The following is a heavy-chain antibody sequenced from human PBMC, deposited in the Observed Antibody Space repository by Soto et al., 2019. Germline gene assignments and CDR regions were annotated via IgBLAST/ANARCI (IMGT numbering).Heavy chain of an antibody. CDR3: XXXXXXXXXXY. J-gene: IGHJ4*02. Sequence: QVQLVQSGAEVKKPGASVKVSCKASGYTFTSYGISWVRQAPGQGLEWMGWINVYNGNTNYAQKLQGRVTMTTDTXXXXXXXXXXXXXXXXXXXXXXXXXXXXXXXXYWGQGTLVTVSS. CDR2: INVYNGNT. V-gene: IGHV1-18*01. CDR1: GYTFTSYG.